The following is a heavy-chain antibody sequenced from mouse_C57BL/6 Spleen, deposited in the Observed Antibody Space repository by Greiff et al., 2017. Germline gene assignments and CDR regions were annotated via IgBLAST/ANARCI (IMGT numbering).Heavy chain of an antibody. J-gene: IGHJ1*03. Sequence: QVQLQQPGAELVKPGASVKMSCKASGCTFTSYWITWVKQRPGQGLEWIGDIYPGSGSTNYNEKFKSKATLTLDPSSSTAYMKLSNLTSEDSAVYYCARYGSSDYFDVWGTGTTVTVSS. V-gene: IGHV1-55*01. CDR1: GCTFTSYW. CDR3: ARYGSSDYFDV. CDR2: IYPGSGST. D-gene: IGHD1-1*01.